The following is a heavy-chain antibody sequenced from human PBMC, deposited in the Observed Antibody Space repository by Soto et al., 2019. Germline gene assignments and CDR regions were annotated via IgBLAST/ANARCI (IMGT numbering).Heavy chain of an antibody. V-gene: IGHV3-30*18. D-gene: IGHD6-19*01. CDR1: GFTFSDYA. CDR2: VSHDGRNT. CDR3: AKGGRQWLVTSNFNY. J-gene: IGHJ4*01. Sequence: VQLVESGGGVVQPGRSLRLSCAASGFTFSDYAMHWVRQAPGKGLEWVAVVSHDGRNTHYADSVKGRFTISRDSTRNPVALEMTSLRAEDKAVYSCAKGGRQWLVTSNFNYRGDGALVTVTS.